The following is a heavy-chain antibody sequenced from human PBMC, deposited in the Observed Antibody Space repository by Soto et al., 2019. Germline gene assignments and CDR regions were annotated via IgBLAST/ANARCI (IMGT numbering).Heavy chain of an antibody. J-gene: IGHJ4*02. CDR3: ARDLAPYYYGSGSYVYYFDY. V-gene: IGHV1-46*01. D-gene: IGHD3-10*01. Sequence: ASVKVSCKASGYIFTNHYIHWVRQAPGQGLEWMGIINPSGGSTNYLQKFQGRITMTRDTSTSTAYMELRSLRSDDTAVYYCARDLAPYYYGSGSYVYYFDYWGQGTLVTVSS. CDR1: GYIFTNHY. CDR2: INPSGGST.